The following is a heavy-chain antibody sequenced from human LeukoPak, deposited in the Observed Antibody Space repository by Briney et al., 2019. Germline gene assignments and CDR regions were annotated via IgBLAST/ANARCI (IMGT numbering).Heavy chain of an antibody. J-gene: IGHJ3*02. CDR3: ARVWSPGAADAFDI. V-gene: IGHV3-20*04. CDR2: INWNGGST. CDR1: GFTFDDYG. Sequence: PGGSLRLSCAASGFTFDDYGMSWVRQAPGKGLEWVSGINWNGGSTGYADSVEGRFTISRDNAKNSLYLQMNSLRAEDTALYYCARVWSPGAADAFDIWGQGTMVTVSS. D-gene: IGHD1-1*01.